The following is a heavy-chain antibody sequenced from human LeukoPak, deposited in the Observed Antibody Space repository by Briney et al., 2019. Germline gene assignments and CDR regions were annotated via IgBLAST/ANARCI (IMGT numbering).Heavy chain of an antibody. CDR3: ARSLIVTSYFDY. J-gene: IGHJ4*02. CDR2: ISYDGTHK. Sequence: GGSLRLSCAASGFASNTYTVHWVRQAPGQGLEWVAVISYDGTHKYYADSVKGRFTISRDNSKSTLFLQMDSLRPEDTAIYYCARSLIVTSYFDYWGQGTLVTVSS. V-gene: IGHV3-30*01. CDR1: GFASNTYT. D-gene: IGHD2/OR15-2a*01.